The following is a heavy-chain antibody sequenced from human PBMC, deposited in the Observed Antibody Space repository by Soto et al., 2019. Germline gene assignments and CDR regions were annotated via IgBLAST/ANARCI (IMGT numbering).Heavy chain of an antibody. CDR2: INHSGST. J-gene: IGHJ4*02. Sequence: SETLSLTCAVYGGSFSGYYWSWIRQPPGKGLEWIGEINHSGSTNYNPSLKSRVTISVDTSKNQFSLKLSSVTAADTAVYYCARGQRGPDGSGSYYFDYWGQGTLVTVSS. CDR3: ARGQRGPDGSGSYYFDY. CDR1: GGSFSGYY. D-gene: IGHD3-10*01. V-gene: IGHV4-34*01.